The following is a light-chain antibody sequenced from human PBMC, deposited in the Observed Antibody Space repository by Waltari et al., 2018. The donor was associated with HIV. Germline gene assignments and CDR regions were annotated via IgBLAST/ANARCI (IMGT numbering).Light chain of an antibody. CDR2: GIT. CDR1: RGAVGCSAY. Sequence: QSALPQPRSVSGSPGPSVTIPCPGTRGAVGCSAYVPWYQQHPGKPPKLMIYGITKRPPGVPDRFSGSKSGNTASLTISGLQAEDEADYYCCSYTGTYTSVVFGGGTKLTVL. V-gene: IGLV2-11*01. J-gene: IGLJ2*01. CDR3: CSYTGTYTSVV.